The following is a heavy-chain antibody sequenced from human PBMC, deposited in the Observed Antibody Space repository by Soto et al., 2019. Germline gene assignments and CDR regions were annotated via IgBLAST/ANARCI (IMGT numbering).Heavy chain of an antibody. CDR2: ISSSSSYT. V-gene: IGHV3-11*06. Sequence: LXLCCAGSGFTCSDYYMSWIRQAPGKGLEWVSYISSSSSYTNHADSVKGRFTISRDNAKNSLYLQMNSLRAEDTAVYYCARTPDCTNGVCSAGFDYWGQGALVTVSS. CDR3: ARTPDCTNGVCSAGFDY. J-gene: IGHJ4*02. D-gene: IGHD2-8*01. CDR1: GFTCSDYY.